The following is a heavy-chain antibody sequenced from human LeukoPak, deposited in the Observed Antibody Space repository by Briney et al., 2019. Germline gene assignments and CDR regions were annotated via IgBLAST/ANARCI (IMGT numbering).Heavy chain of an antibody. J-gene: IGHJ4*02. CDR2: ISEDGGRT. V-gene: IGHV3-23*01. D-gene: IGHD3-16*01. Sequence: GGSLRLSCAASGFTFSSYAMSWVRQAPGKGLEWVSAISEDGGRTYYADSVKGRFTISRDNAKNSLYLQMNSLRAEDTAVYYCARDPLLSSDWGQGTLVTVSS. CDR1: GFTFSSYA. CDR3: ARDPLLSSD.